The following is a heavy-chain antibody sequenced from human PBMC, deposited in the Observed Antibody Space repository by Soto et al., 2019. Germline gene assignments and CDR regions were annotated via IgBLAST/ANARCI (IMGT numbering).Heavy chain of an antibody. D-gene: IGHD5-18*01. CDR2: ISWKSGSI. CDR3: AKGQGYSYDSFTMDV. V-gene: IGHV3-9*02. Sequence: HGGSTGIARAASGVRAYYYVMHGSRQNTGTGLEWVSGISWKSGSIGYADSVKGRFTISRDNAKNSLFLQMNSLRAEDTALYYCAKGQGYSYDSFTMDVWGQGTTV. CDR1: GVRAYYYV. J-gene: IGHJ6*02.